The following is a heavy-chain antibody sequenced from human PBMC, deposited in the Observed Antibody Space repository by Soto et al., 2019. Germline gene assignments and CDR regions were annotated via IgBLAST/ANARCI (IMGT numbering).Heavy chain of an antibody. CDR2: IGAGGGGT. D-gene: IGHD6-6*01. V-gene: IGHV3-23*01. CDR3: ARGPEQLVHGVFDY. CDR1: GFTLSTYA. Sequence: GGSLRLSCASSGFTLSTYAMTWVRQAPGKGLEWVSGIGAGGGGTYYADSVKGRFTISRDNSKNTLYLQMDSLRAEDTAVYYCARGPEQLVHGVFDYWGPGTLVTVSS. J-gene: IGHJ4*02.